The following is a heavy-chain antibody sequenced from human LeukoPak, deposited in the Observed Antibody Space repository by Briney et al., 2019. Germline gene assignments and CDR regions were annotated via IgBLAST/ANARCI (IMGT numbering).Heavy chain of an antibody. CDR3: AFGIQLWLRGARGAFDI. J-gene: IGHJ3*02. CDR2: INPNSGGT. D-gene: IGHD5-18*01. V-gene: IGHV1-2*02. CDR1: GYTFTGYY. Sequence: ASVKVSCKASGYTFTGYYMHWVRQAPGQGLEWMGWINPNSGGTNYAQKFQGRVTMTRDTSISTAYMELSRLRSDDTAAYYCAFGIQLWLRGARGAFDIWGQGTMVTVSS.